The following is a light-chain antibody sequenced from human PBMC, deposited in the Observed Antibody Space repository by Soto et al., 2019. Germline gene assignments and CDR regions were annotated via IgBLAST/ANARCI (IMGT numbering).Light chain of an antibody. CDR2: DAS. J-gene: IGKJ1*01. CDR3: QQYGSSPWT. V-gene: IGKV3D-20*01. Sequence: EIVLTQSPATLSLSPGERATLSCGASQSVRSNYLAWYQQKPGLAPRLLIYDASSRATGIPDRFSGSGSGTDFTLTISRLEPEDFAVYYCQQYGSSPWTFGQGTKVDI. CDR1: QSVRSNY.